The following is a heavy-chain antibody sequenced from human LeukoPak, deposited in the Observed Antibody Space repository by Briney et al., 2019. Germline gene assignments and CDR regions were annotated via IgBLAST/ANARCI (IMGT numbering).Heavy chain of an antibody. J-gene: IGHJ5*02. CDR3: ARRDDYGDYGWFDP. CDR2: IYYSGST. CDR1: GGSISSYY. D-gene: IGHD4-17*01. Sequence: PSETLSLTCTVSGGSISSYYWSWIRQPPGKGLEWIGYIYYSGSTYYNPSLKSRVTISVDTSKNQFSLKLSSVTAADTAVYYCARRDDYGDYGWFDPWGQGTLVTVSS. V-gene: IGHV4-59*04.